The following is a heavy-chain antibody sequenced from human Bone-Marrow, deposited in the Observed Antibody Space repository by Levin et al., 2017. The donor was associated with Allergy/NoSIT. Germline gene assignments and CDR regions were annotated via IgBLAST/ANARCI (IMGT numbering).Heavy chain of an antibody. J-gene: IGHJ2*01. CDR3: AKVRWLQYDWCFDL. V-gene: IGHV3-23*01. Sequence: LSLTCAASGFAFRSYAMTWVRQGPAKGLEWVSLLSSSGGGAFYADSVKGRFTISRDNSRNTLFLQMDSLSVDDSGVYFCAKVRWLQYDWCFDLWGRGTLVTVSS. CDR2: LSSSGGGA. CDR1: GFAFRSYA. D-gene: IGHD5-24*01.